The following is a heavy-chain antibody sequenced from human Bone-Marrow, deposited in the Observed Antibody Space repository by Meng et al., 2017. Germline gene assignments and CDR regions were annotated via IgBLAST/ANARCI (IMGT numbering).Heavy chain of an antibody. CDR3: ARDPTYYDYVWGSYRSYDAFDI. CDR2: IKQDGSEK. Sequence: LSLICAASGFPFSSYWMSLVRQAPGKGLEWVANIKQDGSEKYYVDSVKGRFTISRDNAKNSLYLQMNSLRAEDTAVYYCARDPTYYDYVWGSYRSYDAFDIWGQGTMVTVSS. J-gene: IGHJ3*02. CDR1: GFPFSSYW. V-gene: IGHV3-7*01. D-gene: IGHD3-16*02.